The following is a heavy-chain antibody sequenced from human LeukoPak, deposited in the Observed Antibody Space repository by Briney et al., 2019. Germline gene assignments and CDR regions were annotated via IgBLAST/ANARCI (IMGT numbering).Heavy chain of an antibody. CDR1: GYTFTDYY. CDR3: ARDIVPTLGVRRGLVF. D-gene: IGHD5-12*01. Sequence: ASVKVSCKASGYTFTDYYIHWVRQAPGQGLEWMGWINPNSGGTNYAQKFQGRVTMTRDTSISTAYMGLSRLRSDDTAVFYCARDIVPTLGVRRGLVFWGQGTLVTVSS. V-gene: IGHV1-2*02. CDR2: INPNSGGT. J-gene: IGHJ4*02.